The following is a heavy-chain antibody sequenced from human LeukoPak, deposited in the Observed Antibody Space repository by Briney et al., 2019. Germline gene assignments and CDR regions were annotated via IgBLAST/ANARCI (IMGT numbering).Heavy chain of an antibody. D-gene: IGHD3-9*01. CDR3: ARLLLRYFDWLDY. V-gene: IGHV4-39*01. CDR2: TYYSGST. Sequence: PSETLSLTCTVSGGSISSSSYYWGWIRQPPGKGLEWIGSTYYSGSTYYNPSLKSRVTISVDTSKNQFSLKLSSVTAADTAVYYCARLLLRYFDWLDYWGQGTLVTVSS. J-gene: IGHJ4*02. CDR1: GGSISSSSYY.